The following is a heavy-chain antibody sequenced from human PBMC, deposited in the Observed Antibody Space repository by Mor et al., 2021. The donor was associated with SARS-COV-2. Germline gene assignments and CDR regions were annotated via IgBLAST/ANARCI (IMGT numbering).Heavy chain of an antibody. CDR3: AREMGTTYYVDY. V-gene: IGHV1-46*01. D-gene: IGHD1-26*01. Sequence: TRHAQKFQGRHTMTKDTSTSTVYMELSSLRSEDTAVYYCAREMGTTYYVDYWGQGTLVTVSS. J-gene: IGHJ4*02. CDR2: T.